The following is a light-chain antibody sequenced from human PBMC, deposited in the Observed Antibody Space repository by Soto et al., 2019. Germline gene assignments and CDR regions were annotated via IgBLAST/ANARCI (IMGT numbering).Light chain of an antibody. CDR2: RND. CDR3: AAWDDRMTAVV. Sequence: QAVVTQPPSAFGTPGQRVTISCSGGSSNVGTNFVYWYQQLPGTAPKFLIYRNDQRPSGVPDRFSGSKSGTSASLAISGLRSEDEADYYCAAWDDRMTAVVFGGGTKLTVL. V-gene: IGLV1-47*01. J-gene: IGLJ2*01. CDR1: SSNVGTNF.